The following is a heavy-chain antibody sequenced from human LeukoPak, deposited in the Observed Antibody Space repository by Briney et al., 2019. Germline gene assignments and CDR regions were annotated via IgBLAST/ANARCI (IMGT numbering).Heavy chain of an antibody. V-gene: IGHV4-34*01. D-gene: IGHD5-12*01. CDR3: VRLVGGDIDY. CDR2: INHSGST. J-gene: IGHJ4*02. Sequence: SETLSLTCAVYGGSFSGYYWSWIRQPPGKGLEWIGEINHSGSTNYNPSLKSRVTISVDTSKNQFSLKLSSVTAADTAVYYCVRLVGGDIDYWGQGTLVTVSS. CDR1: GGSFSGYY.